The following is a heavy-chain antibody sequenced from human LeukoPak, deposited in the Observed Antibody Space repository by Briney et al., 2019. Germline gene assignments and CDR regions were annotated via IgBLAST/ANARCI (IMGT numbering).Heavy chain of an antibody. CDR3: ARELITKWSCGDY. CDR2: IKHDGSDR. J-gene: IGHJ4*02. D-gene: IGHD1-20*01. Sequence: GGSLRLSCAASGFTFSTYWMSWVRQAPGKGLEWVANIKHDGSDRNYVDSVRGRFTISRDNGKNLLHLQMNTLRAEDTAVYYCARELITKWSCGDYWGQGTPVTVSS. V-gene: IGHV3-7*01. CDR1: GFTFSTYW.